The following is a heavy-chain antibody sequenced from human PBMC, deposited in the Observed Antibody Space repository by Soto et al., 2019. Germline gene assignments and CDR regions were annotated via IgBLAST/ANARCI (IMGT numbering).Heavy chain of an antibody. D-gene: IGHD6-13*01. CDR2: VSASGGTT. CDR3: AKDRISWHTWGFDY. Sequence: EVQLLESGGGLVQPGGSLRLSCVASGFTFSDYAMSWVRQAPGKGLEWVSAVSASGGTTYYANSVQGRFIVSRDNSRNTFYLQMSSLRVEDAAIYYCAKDRISWHTWGFDYWGRGTLVTVSS. CDR1: GFTFSDYA. V-gene: IGHV3-23*01. J-gene: IGHJ4*02.